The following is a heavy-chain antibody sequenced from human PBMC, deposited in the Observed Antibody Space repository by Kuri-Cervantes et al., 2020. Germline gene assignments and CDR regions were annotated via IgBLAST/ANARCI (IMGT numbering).Heavy chain of an antibody. CDR1: GFTFSGYS. J-gene: IGHJ3*02. V-gene: IGHV3-23*01. Sequence: GGSLRLSCAASGFTFSGYSMIWVRQAPGKGLEWVSAITSSGGNSYYADSVKGRFTISRDNSKNTLYLQMNSLRAEDTAVYYCANSLSTVTAWSGTFDIWGQGTMVTVSS. CDR3: ANSLSTVTAWSGTFDI. CDR2: ITSSGGNS. D-gene: IGHD4-17*01.